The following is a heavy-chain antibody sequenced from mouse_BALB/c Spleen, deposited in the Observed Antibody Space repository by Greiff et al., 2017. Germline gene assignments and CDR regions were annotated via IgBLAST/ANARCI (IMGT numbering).Heavy chain of an antibody. CDR3: TRGGDGYYLYYFDY. D-gene: IGHD2-3*01. Sequence: VQLQQSGAELVRPGASVTLSCKASGYTFTSYYMYWVKQRPGQGLEWIGEINPSNGGTNFNEKFKSKATLTVDKSSGTAYMQLSSLTSEDSAVYYCTRGGDGYYLYYFDYWGQGTTLTVSS. J-gene: IGHJ2*01. CDR1: GYTFTSYY. V-gene: IGHV1S81*02. CDR2: INPSNGGT.